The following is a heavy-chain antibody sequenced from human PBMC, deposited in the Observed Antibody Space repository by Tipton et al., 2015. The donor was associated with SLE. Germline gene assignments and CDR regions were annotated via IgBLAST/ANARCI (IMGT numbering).Heavy chain of an antibody. V-gene: IGHV4-61*02. D-gene: IGHD6-13*01. Sequence: TLSLTCTVSGGSISRGSYYWSWIRQPAGKVLEWIGRIYTSGSTNYNPSLKSRVTISVDTSKNQFSLKLSSVTAADTAVYYCAREKLYSSSWSSAWGQGSLVTVSP. CDR3: AREKLYSSSWSSA. CDR1: GGSISRGSYY. J-gene: IGHJ5*02. CDR2: IYTSGST.